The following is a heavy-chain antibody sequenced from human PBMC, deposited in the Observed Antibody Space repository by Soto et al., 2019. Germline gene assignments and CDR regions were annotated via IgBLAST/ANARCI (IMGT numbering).Heavy chain of an antibody. CDR1: GITFSHVW. Sequence: EVQLVESGGGLVKPGGSLRLSCAASGITFSHVWMSWVRQAPGKGLEWLGRIKKKTYGGTPDYAAPVKGRFTISRDDSKDTLYLQMTNLKTEDTAVYYCRTQWLDWGQGTLVTVSS. D-gene: IGHD6-19*01. CDR2: IKKKTYGGTP. J-gene: IGHJ4*02. V-gene: IGHV3-15*01. CDR3: RTQWLD.